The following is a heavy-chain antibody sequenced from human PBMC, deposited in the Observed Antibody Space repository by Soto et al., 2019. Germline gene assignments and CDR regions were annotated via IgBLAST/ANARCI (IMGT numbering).Heavy chain of an antibody. V-gene: IGHV4-59*01. J-gene: IGHJ4*02. Sequence: SETLSLTCTVSGGSISSYYWSWIRQPPGKGLEWIGYIYYSGSTNYNPSLKSRVTISVDTSKNQFSLKLSSVTAADTAVYYCAVRRIAAAGRPFGYWGQGTLVNVSS. CDR3: AVRRIAAAGRPFGY. D-gene: IGHD6-13*01. CDR2: IYYSGST. CDR1: GGSISSYY.